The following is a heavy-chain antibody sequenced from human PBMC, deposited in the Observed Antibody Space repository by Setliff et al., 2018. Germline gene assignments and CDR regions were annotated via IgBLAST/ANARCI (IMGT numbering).Heavy chain of an antibody. V-gene: IGHV4-4*07. J-gene: IGHJ1*01. CDR3: ASRNSDGGPEYFQH. Sequence: PSETLSLTCTVSGGSINNYYWSWIRQPAGKGLEWMGRVYSNVGTNFNPSLKSRVTMSVDASKNQISLKLMSVTAADTAVYYCASRNSDGGPEYFQHWGQGALVTVSS. CDR2: VYSNVGT. CDR1: GGSINNYY. D-gene: IGHD1-26*01.